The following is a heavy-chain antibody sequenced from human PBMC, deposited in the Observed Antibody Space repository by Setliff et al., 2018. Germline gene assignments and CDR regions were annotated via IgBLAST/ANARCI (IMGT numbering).Heavy chain of an antibody. CDR2: ISYSGGV. CDR1: GVTIGGNNYYY. J-gene: IGHJ3*02. CDR3: ARERLYYDDLTGFSPEAFDI. V-gene: IGHV4-39*07. D-gene: IGHD3-9*01. Sequence: SETLSLTCSLSGVTIGGNNYYYWAWIRQPPGKGLEWIGTISYSGGVFYNPSLKSRVAISADTSRIQFSLKLRSVTATDTALYFCARERLYYDDLTGFSPEAFDIWGQGTMVTVTS.